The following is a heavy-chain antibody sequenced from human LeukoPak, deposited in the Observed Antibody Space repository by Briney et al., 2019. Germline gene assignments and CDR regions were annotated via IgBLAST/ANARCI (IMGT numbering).Heavy chain of an antibody. CDR1: GYSINSGYY. CDR3: ARAGRYCSSTSCYRGKVMDY. V-gene: IGHV4-38-2*02. CDR2: IYHSGST. J-gene: IGHJ4*02. D-gene: IGHD2-2*01. Sequence: SETLSLTCTVSGYSINSGYYWGWIRQPPGKGLEWIAIIYHSGSTYYNPSLKSRVTISVDTSKNQFSLKLSSVTAADTAVYYCARAGRYCSSTSCYRGKVMDYWGQGTLVTVSS.